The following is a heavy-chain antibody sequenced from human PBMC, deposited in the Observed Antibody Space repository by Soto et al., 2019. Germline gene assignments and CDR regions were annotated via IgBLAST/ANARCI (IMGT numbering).Heavy chain of an antibody. Sequence: GASVKVSCKASGYTFASYGSSWVRQAPGQGLEWMGWISAYNGNTNYAQKLQGRVTMTTDTSTSTAYMELRSLRSDDTAVYYCARGLDYGDYTIYFDYWGQGTLVTVSS. V-gene: IGHV1-18*01. CDR1: GYTFASYG. CDR2: ISAYNGNT. J-gene: IGHJ4*02. CDR3: ARGLDYGDYTIYFDY. D-gene: IGHD4-17*01.